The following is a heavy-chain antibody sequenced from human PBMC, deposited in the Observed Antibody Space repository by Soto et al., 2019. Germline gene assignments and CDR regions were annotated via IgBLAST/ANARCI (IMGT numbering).Heavy chain of an antibody. CDR2: ISGSGGST. V-gene: IGHV3-23*01. CDR3: AKAGVGSFGMDTSHAFFGLDV. Sequence: PGGSLRLSCAASGFTSSNSAMTWVRQAPGKGLEWVSAISGSGGSTYYADSVKGRFTISRDNSKNTLYLQMNSLRVEDTAVYYCAKAGVGSFGMDTSHAFFGLDVWGQGTTVTVYS. CDR1: GFTSSNSA. D-gene: IGHD3-3*01. J-gene: IGHJ6*02.